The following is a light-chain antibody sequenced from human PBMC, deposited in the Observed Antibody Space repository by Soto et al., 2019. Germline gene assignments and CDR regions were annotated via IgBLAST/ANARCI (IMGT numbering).Light chain of an antibody. CDR3: RQYGSSPPT. J-gene: IGKJ4*01. V-gene: IGKV3-20*01. Sequence: EIVLTQSPGTLSLSPGERATLSCRASQSVSSSYLAWYQQKPGQAPRLLIYGASIRATGIPDRFSGSGSGTDFTLAISLLELEDLAVYYCRQYGSSPPTFGGGNKVEIK. CDR1: QSVSSSY. CDR2: GAS.